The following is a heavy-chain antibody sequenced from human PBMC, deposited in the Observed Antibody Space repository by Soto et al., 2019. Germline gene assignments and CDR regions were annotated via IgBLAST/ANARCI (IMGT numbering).Heavy chain of an antibody. CDR2: INTYSGGT. V-gene: IGHV1-2*02. CDR3: AREGATSKDSDLGF. Sequence: QRLEWIGWINTYSGGTDYAQKFHGRVTMTRDTSITTAFMELTRLRSDDTAVYFCAREGATSKDSDLGFWGQAPLVTVSS. J-gene: IGHJ4*02. D-gene: IGHD2-15*01.